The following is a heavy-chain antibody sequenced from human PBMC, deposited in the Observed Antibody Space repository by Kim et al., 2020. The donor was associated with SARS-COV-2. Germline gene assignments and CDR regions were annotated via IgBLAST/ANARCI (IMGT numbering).Heavy chain of an antibody. D-gene: IGHD3-10*01. Sequence: GSTYYADSVKGRFTISRDNSKNTLYLQMNSLRAEDTAVYYCAKDRGGIDYWGQGTLVTVSS. V-gene: IGHV3-23*01. CDR3: AKDRGGIDY. J-gene: IGHJ4*02. CDR2: GST.